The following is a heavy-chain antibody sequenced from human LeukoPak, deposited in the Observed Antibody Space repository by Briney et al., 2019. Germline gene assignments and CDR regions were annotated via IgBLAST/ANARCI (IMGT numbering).Heavy chain of an antibody. Sequence: GGSLRLSCAASGFTFSSYSMNWVRQAPGKGLEWVSYISSSSSTIYYADSVKGRFTISRDNAKNSLYLQMNSLRAEDTAVYYCAREEITIFGVANSRYYYMDVWGKGTTVTVSS. D-gene: IGHD3-3*01. CDR2: ISSSSSTI. CDR1: GFTFSSYS. V-gene: IGHV3-48*01. CDR3: AREEITIFGVANSRYYYMDV. J-gene: IGHJ6*03.